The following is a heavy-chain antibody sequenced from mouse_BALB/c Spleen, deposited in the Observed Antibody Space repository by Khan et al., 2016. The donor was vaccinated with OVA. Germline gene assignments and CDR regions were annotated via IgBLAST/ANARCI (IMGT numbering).Heavy chain of an antibody. Sequence: QIQLVQSGPELKKPGETVKISCKASGYTFTDYSMHWVKQAPGKGLKWMGWINTETGEPTYADDFKGRFAFSLETSASTAYLQINNLKNEDTATYFCAGRKHCYFDVWGAGTAVTVSS. CDR2: INTETGEP. CDR1: GYTFTDYS. CDR3: AGRKHCYFDV. V-gene: IGHV9-2-1*01. J-gene: IGHJ1*01.